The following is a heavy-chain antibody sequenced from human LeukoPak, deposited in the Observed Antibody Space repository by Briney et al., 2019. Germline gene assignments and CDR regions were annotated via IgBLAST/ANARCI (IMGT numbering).Heavy chain of an antibody. V-gene: IGHV3-7*01. J-gene: IGHJ5*02. CDR3: ARRYCSSTSCSNWFDP. Sequence: GGSLRLSCAASGFTFSSYWMSWVRQAPGKGLGWVANIKQDGSEKYYVDSVKGRFTISRDNAKNSLYLQMNSLRAEDTAVYYCARRYCSSTSCSNWFDPWGQGTLVTVSS. CDR2: IKQDGSEK. CDR1: GFTFSSYW. D-gene: IGHD2-2*01.